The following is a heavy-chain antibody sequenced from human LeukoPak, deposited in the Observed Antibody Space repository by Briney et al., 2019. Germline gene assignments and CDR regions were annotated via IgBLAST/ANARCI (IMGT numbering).Heavy chain of an antibody. J-gene: IGHJ4*02. CDR2: IYYSGST. V-gene: IGHV4-59*08. D-gene: IGHD3-10*01. Sequence: NPSETLSLTCTVSGVSISSSYWSWIRQPPGKGLEWIGYIYYSGSTNYNPSLKSRVTISVDTSKNQFSLKLSSVTAADTAVYYCASSTSRGVRFGEFMIDYWGQGTLVTVSS. CDR1: GVSISSSY. CDR3: ASSTSRGVRFGEFMIDY.